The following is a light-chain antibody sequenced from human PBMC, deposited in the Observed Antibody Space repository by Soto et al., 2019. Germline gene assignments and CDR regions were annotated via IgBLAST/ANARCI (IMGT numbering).Light chain of an antibody. CDR2: DAS. Sequence: EIVLTQSPATPSLSPGERATLSCRASQSVGNYLAWYQQKPGLAPRLLIYDASTRATGIPARFRGSGSGTDFTLTISTLEPEDFAVYYCQQRSNWPPITFGQGTRLEIK. V-gene: IGKV3-11*01. J-gene: IGKJ5*01. CDR1: QSVGNY. CDR3: QQRSNWPPIT.